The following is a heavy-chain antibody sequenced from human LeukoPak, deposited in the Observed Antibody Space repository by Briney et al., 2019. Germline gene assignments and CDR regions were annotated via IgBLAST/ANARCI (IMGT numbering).Heavy chain of an antibody. CDR1: GFTFNIYA. Sequence: GGSLRLSCAASGFTFNIYAMNWVRRAPGKGLEWVASISSSSDFMAYADSVRGRFAISRDNARNSLYLQMNSLRAEDTAVYYCAKSSSYYYGSGSYPDAFDIWGQGTMVAVSS. CDR2: ISSSSDFM. CDR3: AKSSSYYYGSGSYPDAFDI. D-gene: IGHD3-10*01. J-gene: IGHJ3*02. V-gene: IGHV3-21*01.